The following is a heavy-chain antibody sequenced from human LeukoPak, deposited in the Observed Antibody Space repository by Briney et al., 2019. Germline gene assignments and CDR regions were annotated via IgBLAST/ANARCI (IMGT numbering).Heavy chain of an antibody. CDR1: GYSISSGYY. CDR3: AREGSSLNWFDP. J-gene: IGHJ5*02. V-gene: IGHV4-38-2*02. D-gene: IGHD2-2*01. CDR2: VYYTGST. Sequence: SETLSLTCAVSGYSISSGYYWAWMRQPPGKGLEWIGSVYYTGSTHYNTSLKSRVTVSVDTSKNQFSLKLTYVTAADTAVYYCAREGSSLNWFDPWGQGTLVTVSS.